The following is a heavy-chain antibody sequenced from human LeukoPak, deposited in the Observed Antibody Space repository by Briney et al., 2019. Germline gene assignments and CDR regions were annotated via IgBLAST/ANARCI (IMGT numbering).Heavy chain of an antibody. CDR2: INHSGST. CDR3: AREDYYYETNWFDP. Sequence: SETLSLTCAVYGGSFSGYYWSWIRQPPGKGLEWIGEINHSGSTNYNPSLKSRVTISVDTSKNQFSLKLSSVTAADTAVYYCAREDYYYETNWFDPWGQGTLVTVSS. J-gene: IGHJ5*02. CDR1: GGSFSGYY. D-gene: IGHD3-22*01. V-gene: IGHV4-34*01.